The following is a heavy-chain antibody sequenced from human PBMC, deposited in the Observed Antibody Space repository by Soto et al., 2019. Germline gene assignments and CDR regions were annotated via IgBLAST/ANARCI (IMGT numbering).Heavy chain of an antibody. CDR2: ISSSGDTI. D-gene: IGHD3-3*01. V-gene: IGHV3-48*03. CDR1: GFTFSLYE. CDR3: ARLPDFWSGHYYFDY. J-gene: IGHJ4*02. Sequence: GGSLRLSCAASGFTFSLYELNWVRLAPGKGLEWLSYISSSGDTIYYADSVKGRFTISRDNAKNSLYLQMNSLRAEDTALYFCARLPDFWSGHYYFDYWGQGALVTVSS.